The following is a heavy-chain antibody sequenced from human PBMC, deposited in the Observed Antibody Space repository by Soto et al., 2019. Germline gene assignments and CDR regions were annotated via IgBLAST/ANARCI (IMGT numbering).Heavy chain of an antibody. Sequence: PSETLSLTCTVSGDSISNYYWAWIRQPPGKGLEWIGEIYHSGSTNYNPSLKSRVTISVDKSKNQFSLELSSVTAADTAVYYCAGWIQLQQYYYYGMDVWGQGTTVTVAS. J-gene: IGHJ6*02. CDR3: AGWIQLQQYYYYGMDV. D-gene: IGHD5-18*01. CDR2: IYHSGST. CDR1: GDSISNYY. V-gene: IGHV4-59*12.